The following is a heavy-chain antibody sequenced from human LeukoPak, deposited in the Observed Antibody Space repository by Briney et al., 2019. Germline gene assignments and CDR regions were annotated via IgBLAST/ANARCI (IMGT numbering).Heavy chain of an antibody. Sequence: ASVKVSCEASGYTFTNYGISWVRPAPGQGLEWMGWVSDYNGNTNYAQKLQGRVTMTTDTSTSTAYMELRSLRSDDTAVYYCARDYDILTGYYFPAYWGQGTLVTVSS. CDR3: ARDYDILTGYYFPAY. CDR1: GYTFTNYG. J-gene: IGHJ4*02. D-gene: IGHD3-9*01. V-gene: IGHV1-18*01. CDR2: VSDYNGNT.